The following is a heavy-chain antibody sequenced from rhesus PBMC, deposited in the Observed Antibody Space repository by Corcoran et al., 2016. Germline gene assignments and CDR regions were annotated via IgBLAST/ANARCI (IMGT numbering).Heavy chain of an antibody. CDR2: IKSKADGGTA. Sequence: EVQLVESGGGLVQPGGSLRLSCAASGLTCSNSWMSWVRQAPGKGLEWVAPIKSKADGGTADYAASVKGRFTITRDDSKNSLSLQMNSLKTEDTAGYYCTTGLRYTVRDDWGQGFLVTVSS. CDR1: GLTCSNSW. J-gene: IGHJ4*01. CDR3: TTGLRYTVRDD. D-gene: IGHD4-23*01. V-gene: IGHV3-30*01.